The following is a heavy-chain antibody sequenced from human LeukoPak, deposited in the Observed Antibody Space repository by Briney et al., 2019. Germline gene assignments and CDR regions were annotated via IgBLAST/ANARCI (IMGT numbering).Heavy chain of an antibody. Sequence: KPSETLSLTCTVSGGSISSYYWSWIRQPPGKGLEWIGYIYYSGSTNYNPSLKSRVTISVDTSRNQFSLKLSSVTAADTAVYYCARVGRQWLVDVYWFDPWGQGTLVTVSS. D-gene: IGHD6-19*01. V-gene: IGHV4-59*01. J-gene: IGHJ5*02. CDR2: IYYSGST. CDR3: ARVGRQWLVDVYWFDP. CDR1: GGSISSYY.